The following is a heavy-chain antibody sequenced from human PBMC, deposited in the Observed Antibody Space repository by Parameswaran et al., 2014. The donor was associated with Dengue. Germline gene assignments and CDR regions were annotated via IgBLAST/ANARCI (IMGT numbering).Heavy chain of an antibody. CDR3: ARPGLLRGPSWFDP. D-gene: IGHD2-15*01. CDR2: IIPIFGTA. J-gene: IGHJ5*02. V-gene: IGHV1-69*01. Sequence: WVRQAPGQGLEWMGGIIPIFGTANYAQKFQGRVTITADESTSTAYMELSSLRSEDTAVYYCARPGLLRGPSWFDPWGQGTLVTGLL.